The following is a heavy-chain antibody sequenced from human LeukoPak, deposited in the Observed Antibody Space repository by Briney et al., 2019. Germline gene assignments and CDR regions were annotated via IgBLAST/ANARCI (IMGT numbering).Heavy chain of an antibody. CDR2: ISYDGSKK. D-gene: IGHD5-18*01. CDR3: ANGDTVMDYGLDY. V-gene: IGHV3-30*18. J-gene: IGHJ4*02. CDR1: GFTFSSYA. Sequence: GGSLRLSCAASGFTFSSYAMHWLRQAPGKGLEWVAVISYDGSKKYYADSVKGRFTISRDNSKSTLYLQMNSLRAEDTAVYYCANGDTVMDYGLDYWGQGTLVTVSS.